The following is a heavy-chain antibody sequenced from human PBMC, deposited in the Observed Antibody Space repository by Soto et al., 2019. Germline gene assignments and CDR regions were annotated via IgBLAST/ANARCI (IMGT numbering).Heavy chain of an antibody. CDR1: GFPFSTYA. J-gene: IGHJ4*02. Sequence: GGSLRLSCPASGFPFSTYAMSWVRQAPGKGLEWVSTISGSGANTYYADSVRGRFTISRDNSKSTLYLQMNSLRADDTAIYYCAKHWGTPAPDDYWGQGTLVTVSS. CDR3: AKHWGTPAPDDY. CDR2: ISGSGANT. V-gene: IGHV3-23*01. D-gene: IGHD6-13*01.